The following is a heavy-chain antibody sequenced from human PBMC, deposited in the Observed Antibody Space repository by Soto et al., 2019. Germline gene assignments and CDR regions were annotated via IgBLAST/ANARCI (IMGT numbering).Heavy chain of an antibody. Sequence: LRLSCTASGFTFSDYAMSWVRQAPGKGLEWVGFIRSNAYGGTAEYAASVKGRFAISRDDSKSIAYLQMNSLKSDDTALYYCTRDLSPPSSCGGDCYGMDVWGQGTTVTVSS. CDR1: GFTFSDYA. D-gene: IGHD2-21*01. J-gene: IGHJ6*02. CDR2: IRSNAYGGTA. CDR3: TRDLSPPSSCGGDCYGMDV. V-gene: IGHV3-49*04.